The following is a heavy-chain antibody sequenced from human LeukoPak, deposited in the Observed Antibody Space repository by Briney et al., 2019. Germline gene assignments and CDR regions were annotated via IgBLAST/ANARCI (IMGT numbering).Heavy chain of an antibody. CDR2: IIPIFGTA. CDR1: GYTFTSYG. V-gene: IGHV1-69*06. Sequence: SVKVSCKASGYTFTSYGISWVRQAPGQGLEWMGGIIPIFGTANYAQKFQGRVTITADKSTSTAYMELRSLRSEDTAVYYCARSDPDYGSGSDYWGQGTLVTVSS. J-gene: IGHJ4*02. CDR3: ARSDPDYGSGSDY. D-gene: IGHD3-10*01.